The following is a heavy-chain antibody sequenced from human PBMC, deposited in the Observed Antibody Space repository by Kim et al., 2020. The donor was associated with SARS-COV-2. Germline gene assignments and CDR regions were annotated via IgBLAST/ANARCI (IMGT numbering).Heavy chain of an antibody. V-gene: IGHV3-30*04. CDR3: ARDGRARWLQSRGYYYYYYGMDV. CDR2: ISYDGSNK. Sequence: GGSLRLSCAASGFTFSSYAMHWVRQAPGKGLEWVAVISYDGSNKYYADSVKGRFTISRDNSKNTLYLQMNSLRAEDTAVYYCARDGRARWLQSRGYYYYYYGMDVWGQGTTVTVSS. CDR1: GFTFSSYA. D-gene: IGHD5-12*01. J-gene: IGHJ6*02.